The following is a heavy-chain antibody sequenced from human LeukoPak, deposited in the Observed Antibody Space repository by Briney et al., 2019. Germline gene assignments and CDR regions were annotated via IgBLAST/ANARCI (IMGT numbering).Heavy chain of an antibody. D-gene: IGHD6-19*01. V-gene: IGHV1-8*01. CDR1: GYTFTSYD. CDR3: ARQIAVAGNDL. Sequence: ASVKVSCKASGYTFTSYDINWVRQATGQGLEWMGWMNPNSGNTGYVQKFQGRVTMTRNTSISTAYMELSSLRSDDTAVYYCARQIAVAGNDLWGQGTLVAVSS. CDR2: MNPNSGNT. J-gene: IGHJ5*02.